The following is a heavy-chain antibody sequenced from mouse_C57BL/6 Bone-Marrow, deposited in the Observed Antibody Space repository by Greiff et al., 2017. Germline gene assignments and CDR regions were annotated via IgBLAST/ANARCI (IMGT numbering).Heavy chain of an antibody. V-gene: IGHV3-5*01. CDR2: IYYSGTI. J-gene: IGHJ2*01. CDR1: GISITTGNYR. D-gene: IGHD1-1*01. Sequence: EVQLKESGPGLVKPSQTVFLTCTVTGISITTGNYRWSWIRQFPGNKLEWIGYIYYSGTITYNPSLTSRTTITRDTPKNQFFLEMNSLTAEDTATYYCARDQGTTVVPFFDYWGQGTTLTVSS. CDR3: ARDQGTTVVPFFDY.